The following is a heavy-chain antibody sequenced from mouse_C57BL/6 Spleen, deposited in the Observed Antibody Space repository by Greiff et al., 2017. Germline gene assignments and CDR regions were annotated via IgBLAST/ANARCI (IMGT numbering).Heavy chain of an antibody. CDR3: ARHGTGTYAMDY. J-gene: IGHJ4*01. CDR1: GFSLTSYG. CDR2: IWSDGST. Sequence: VKLQESGPGLVAPSQSLSITCTVSGFSLTSYGVHWVRQPPGKGLEWLVVIWSDGSTTYNSALKSRLSISKDNSKSQVFLKMNSLQTDDTAMYYCARHGTGTYAMDYWGQGTSVTVSS. D-gene: IGHD4-1*01. V-gene: IGHV2-6-1*01.